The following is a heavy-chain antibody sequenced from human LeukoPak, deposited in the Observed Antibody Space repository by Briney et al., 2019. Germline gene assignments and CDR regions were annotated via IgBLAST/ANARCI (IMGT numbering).Heavy chain of an antibody. Sequence: GGSLRLSCAASGFTFSNFAMHWVRQAPGKGLEWVSYISTMSSTKYYADSVKGRFTISRDNAKNSLYLQMNSLRDEDTAVYYCARGKIGYYYGDYDGFWGQGTLVTVSS. J-gene: IGHJ4*02. D-gene: IGHD4-17*01. CDR2: ISTMSSTK. V-gene: IGHV3-48*02. CDR3: ARGKIGYYYGDYDGF. CDR1: GFTFSNFA.